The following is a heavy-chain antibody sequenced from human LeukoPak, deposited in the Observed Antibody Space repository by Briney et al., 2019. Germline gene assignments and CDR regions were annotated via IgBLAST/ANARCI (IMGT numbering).Heavy chain of an antibody. J-gene: IGHJ4*02. D-gene: IGHD5-18*01. CDR2: IYYSGST. CDR1: GGSISSYY. Sequence: PSETLSLTCAVSGGSISSYYWSWIRQPPGKGLEWIGYIYYSGSTNYNPSLKSRVTISVDTSKNQFSLKLISVTAADTAVYYCARLDTAMVSSFDYWGQGTLVTVSS. CDR3: ARLDTAMVSSFDY. V-gene: IGHV4-59*08.